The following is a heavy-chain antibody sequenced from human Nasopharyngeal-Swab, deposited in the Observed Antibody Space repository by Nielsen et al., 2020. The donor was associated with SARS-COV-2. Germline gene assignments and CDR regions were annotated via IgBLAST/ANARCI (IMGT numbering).Heavy chain of an antibody. Sequence: VRQAPGKGLEWVSYISSSGSTIYYADSVKGRFTISRDNAKNSLYLQMNSLGAEDTAVYYCASSSGWYSGWGQGTLVTVSS. J-gene: IGHJ4*02. CDR2: ISSSGSTI. CDR3: ASSSGWYSG. D-gene: IGHD6-19*01. V-gene: IGHV3-48*03.